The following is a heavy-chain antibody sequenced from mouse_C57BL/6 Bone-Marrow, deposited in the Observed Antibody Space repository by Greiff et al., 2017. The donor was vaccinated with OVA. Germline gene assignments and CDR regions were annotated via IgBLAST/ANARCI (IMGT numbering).Heavy chain of an antibody. V-gene: IGHV5-4*01. D-gene: IGHD2-1*01. CDR1: GFTFSSYA. J-gene: IGHJ3*01. CDR2: ISDGGSYT. CDR3: ARDGYYGNYVRLAWFAY. Sequence: EVKLVESGGGLVKPGGSLKLSCAASGFTFSSYAMSWVRQTPEKRLEWVATISDGGSYTYYPDNVKGRFTISRDNAKNNLYLQMSHLKSEDTAMXYCARDGYYGNYVRLAWFAYWGQGTLVTVSA.